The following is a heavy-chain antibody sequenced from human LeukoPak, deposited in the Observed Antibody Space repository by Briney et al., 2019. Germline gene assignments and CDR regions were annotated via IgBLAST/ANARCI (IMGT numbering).Heavy chain of an antibody. CDR2: ISSSGSTI. V-gene: IGHV3-11*04. J-gene: IGHJ4*02. CDR3: ARDLDNWNDGAPPGFDY. Sequence: GGSLRLSCAASGFTFSDYYMSWIRQAPGKGLEWVSYISSSGSTIYYADSVKGRFTISRDNAKNSLYLQMNSLRAEDTAVYYCARDLDNWNDGAPPGFDYWGQGTLVTVSS. CDR1: GFTFSDYY. D-gene: IGHD1-20*01.